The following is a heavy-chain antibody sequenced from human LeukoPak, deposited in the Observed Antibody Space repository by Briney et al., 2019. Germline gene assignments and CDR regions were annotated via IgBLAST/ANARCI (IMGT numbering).Heavy chain of an antibody. CDR1: GYTFTGHF. CDR2: SNPNSGGT. Sequence: ASVKVSCKTSGYTFTGHFIHWVRQAPGQGLEWMGWSNPNSGGTNYAQKFQGRVTMTRDTSISTAYMDLSRVRSDDTAVYYCAREYSRYSGTYYDYWGQGTLVTVSS. CDR3: AREYSRYSGTYYDY. V-gene: IGHV1-2*02. D-gene: IGHD5-12*01. J-gene: IGHJ4*02.